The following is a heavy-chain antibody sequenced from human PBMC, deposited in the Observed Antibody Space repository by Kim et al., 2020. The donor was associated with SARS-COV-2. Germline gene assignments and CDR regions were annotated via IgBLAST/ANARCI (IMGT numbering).Heavy chain of an antibody. D-gene: IGHD3-10*01. CDR3: AREDLDYGSGSFDY. Sequence: GGSLRLSCAASGFTFSSYAMHWVRQAPGKGLEWVAVISYDGSNKYYADSVKGRFTISRDNSKNTLYLQMNSLRAEDTAVYYCAREDLDYGSGSFDYWGQGTLVTVSS. CDR2: ISYDGSNK. J-gene: IGHJ4*02. CDR1: GFTFSSYA. V-gene: IGHV3-30*04.